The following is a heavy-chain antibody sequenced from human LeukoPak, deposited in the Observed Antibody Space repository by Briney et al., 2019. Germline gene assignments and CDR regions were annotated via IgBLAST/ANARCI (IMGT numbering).Heavy chain of an antibody. D-gene: IGHD6-13*01. V-gene: IGHV1-24*01. CDR1: GYTLTELS. CDR2: FDPEDGET. J-gene: IGHJ3*02. CDR3: ARDIRVGSSSAFDI. Sequence: ASVKVSCKVSGYTLTELSMHWVRQAPGKGLEWMGGFDPEDGETIYAQKFQGRVTMTRDTSTSTVYMELSSLRSEDTAVYYCARDIRVGSSSAFDIWGQGTMVTVSS.